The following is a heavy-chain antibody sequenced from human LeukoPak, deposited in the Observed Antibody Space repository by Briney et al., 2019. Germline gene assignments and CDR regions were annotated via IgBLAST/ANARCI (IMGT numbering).Heavy chain of an antibody. CDR3: ARPLGYCSSTSCRTDKDAFDI. Sequence: SETLSLTCAVYGGSFSGYYWSWIRQPPGKGLEWIGEINHSGSTNYNPSLKSRVTISVDTSKNQFSLKLSSVTAADTAVYYCARPLGYCSSTSCRTDKDAFDIWGQGTMVTVSS. CDR2: INHSGST. J-gene: IGHJ3*02. CDR1: GGSFSGYY. V-gene: IGHV4-34*01. D-gene: IGHD2-2*01.